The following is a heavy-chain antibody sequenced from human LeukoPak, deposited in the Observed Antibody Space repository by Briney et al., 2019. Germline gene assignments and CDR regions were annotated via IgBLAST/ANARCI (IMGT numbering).Heavy chain of an antibody. CDR2: INTNTGNP. V-gene: IGHV7-4-1*02. Sequence: ASVKVSCTASGYTFSSYGMNWLRQAPGQGLEWMGWINTNTGNPTYAQDFTGRFVFSLDTSVSTAYLQISSLKAEDTSVYHCARGGGWDLVAPRFDYWGQGTLVTMSS. J-gene: IGHJ4*02. CDR1: GYTFSSYG. D-gene: IGHD1-26*01. CDR3: ARGGGWDLVAPRFDY.